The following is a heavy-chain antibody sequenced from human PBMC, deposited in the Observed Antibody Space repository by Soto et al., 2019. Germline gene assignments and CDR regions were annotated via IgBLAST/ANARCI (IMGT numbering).Heavy chain of an antibody. V-gene: IGHV6-1*01. D-gene: IGHD3-9*01. CDR3: AREGTINPAFDY. CDR1: GDSVPSNSAA. J-gene: IGHJ4*02. Sequence: SQTLSLTCAISGDSVPSNSAAWNWIRQSPSRGLEWLGRTYYRSKWYNDYAVSVKSRITLNPDTSKNRFSLQLNSVTPEDTAVYYCAREGTINPAFDYWGQGTLVTVSS. CDR2: TYYRSKWYN.